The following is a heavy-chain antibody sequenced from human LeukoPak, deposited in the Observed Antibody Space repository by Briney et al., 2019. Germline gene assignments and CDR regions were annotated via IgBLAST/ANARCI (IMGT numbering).Heavy chain of an antibody. V-gene: IGHV3-69-1*02. J-gene: IGHJ6*03. Sequence: PGRSLRLSCAASGFTFSSHDMHWVRQAPGKGLEWVAYISSSSNIYYADSVKGRFTISRDNAKNSLYLQMNSLRAEDTAVYYCASGPSSSLYYYYYYYMDVWGKGTTVTISS. CDR3: ASGPSSSLYYYYYYYMDV. CDR1: GFTFSSHD. D-gene: IGHD6-6*01. CDR2: ISSSSNI.